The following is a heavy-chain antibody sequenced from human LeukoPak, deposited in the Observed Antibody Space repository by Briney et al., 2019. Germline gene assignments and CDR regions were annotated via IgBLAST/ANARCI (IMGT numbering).Heavy chain of an antibody. CDR1: GGSISSYY. D-gene: IGHD3-10*01. Sequence: PSETLSLTCTVSGGSISSYYWSWIRQPPGKGLEWIGYICYSGSTNYNPSLKSRVTISVDTSKNQFSLKLSSVTAADTAVYYCARDSKWFGDSTTAFDIWGQGTMVTVSS. CDR2: ICYSGST. J-gene: IGHJ3*02. V-gene: IGHV4-59*01. CDR3: ARDSKWFGDSTTAFDI.